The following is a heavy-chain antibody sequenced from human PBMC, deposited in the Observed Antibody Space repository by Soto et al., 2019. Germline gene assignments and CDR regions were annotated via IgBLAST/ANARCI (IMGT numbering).Heavy chain of an antibody. CDR1: GDSINGYY. J-gene: IGHJ4*02. V-gene: IGHV4-59*01. CDR2: IYSSGST. D-gene: IGHD3-16*01. Sequence: SETLSLTCNVSGDSINGYYWSWIRQPPGKGLEWIGCIYSSGSTKYSPSLRSRVSMSIDTPKSQFSLKLRSVTAADTAIYYCARARYYGAKNDFSGQGTLVTVSS. CDR3: ARARYYGAKNDF.